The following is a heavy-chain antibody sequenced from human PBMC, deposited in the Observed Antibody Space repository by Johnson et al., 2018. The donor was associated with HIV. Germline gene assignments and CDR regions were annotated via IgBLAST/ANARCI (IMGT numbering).Heavy chain of an antibody. D-gene: IGHD3-22*01. V-gene: IGHV3-30-3*01. CDR1: GFTFTSYT. CDR3: AKGTHYSDSSGYWSNDAFDI. J-gene: IGHJ3*02. CDR2: ISYDGSNK. Sequence: QVQLVESGGGVVQPGRSLRLSCAASGFTFTSYTMHWVRQAPGKRLEWVALISYDGSNKYYADSVKGRFTISRDNSKNTLHLQMKSLRAEDTAVYYCAKGTHYSDSSGYWSNDAFDIWGQGTMVTVSS.